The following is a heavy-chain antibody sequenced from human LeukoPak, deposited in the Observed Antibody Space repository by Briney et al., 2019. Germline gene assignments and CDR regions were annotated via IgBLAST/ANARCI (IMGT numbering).Heavy chain of an antibody. J-gene: IGHJ4*02. CDR1: GSTVGSYA. Sequence: GGCLTLSRSAPGSTVGSYAMSSVRPAPGKGLGWVSGISGSGGSTYSADSVKGRFTISRDNSKNTLYLQMNSLRAEDTAVYYCARVDTVMAYYFDLWGQGTLVTVSS. CDR3: ARVDTVMAYYFDL. V-gene: IGHV3-23*01. CDR2: ISGSGGST. D-gene: IGHD5-18*01.